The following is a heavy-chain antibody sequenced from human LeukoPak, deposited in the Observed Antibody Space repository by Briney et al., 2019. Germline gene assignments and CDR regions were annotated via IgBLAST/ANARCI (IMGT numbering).Heavy chain of an antibody. CDR2: ISYDGSNK. CDR1: GFTFSSYA. J-gene: IGHJ4*02. Sequence: GGSLRLSCAASGFTFSSYAMHWVRQAPGKGLEWVAVISYDGSNKYYADSVKGRFTISRDNSKNTLYLQMNSLRAEDTAVYYCARDRIAVAAVFSYYFDYWGQGTLVTVSS. V-gene: IGHV3-30-3*01. D-gene: IGHD6-19*01. CDR3: ARDRIAVAAVFSYYFDY.